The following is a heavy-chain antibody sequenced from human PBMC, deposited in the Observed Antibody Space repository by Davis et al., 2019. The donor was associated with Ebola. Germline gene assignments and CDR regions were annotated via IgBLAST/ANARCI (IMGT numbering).Heavy chain of an antibody. CDR3: ATFNWYYIDV. CDR2: IKPDGSAG. V-gene: IGHV3-7*03. D-gene: IGHD5-24*01. CDR1: GLTFSTYF. Sequence: GGSLRLSCAASGLTFSTYFMTWVRQPPGKGLGWLANIKPDGSAGSYVNSVKGRFTISRDNAKNSLYLQMSSLRVEDTAVYYCATFNWYYIDVWGKGTTVTVSS. J-gene: IGHJ6*03.